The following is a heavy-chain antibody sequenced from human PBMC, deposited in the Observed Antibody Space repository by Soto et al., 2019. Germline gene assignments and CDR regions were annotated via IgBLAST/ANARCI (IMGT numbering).Heavy chain of an antibody. Sequence: SSVKVSCKASGSTFSSYAISWVRQAPGQAHEWMGGIIPIFGTANYAQKFQGRVTITADKSTSTAYMELSSLRSEDTAVYYCARVILVVVTAAFTWCDPWG. CDR2: IIPIFGTA. CDR3: ARVILVVVTAAFTWCDP. D-gene: IGHD2-21*02. V-gene: IGHV1-69*06. J-gene: IGHJ5*02. CDR1: GSTFSSYA.